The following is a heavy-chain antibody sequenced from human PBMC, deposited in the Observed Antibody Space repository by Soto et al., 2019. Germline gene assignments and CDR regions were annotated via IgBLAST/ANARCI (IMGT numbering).Heavy chain of an antibody. CDR3: ARDRLTGNYYYGMDV. Sequence: EVQLVESGGGLVKPGGSLRLSGAASGFTFSSYSMNWVRQAPGKGLEWVSSISSSSSYIYYADSVKGRFTISRDNAKNSLYLQMNSLRAEDTAVYYCARDRLTGNYYYGMDVWGQGTTVTVSS. CDR2: ISSSSSYI. J-gene: IGHJ6*02. CDR1: GFTFSSYS. D-gene: IGHD7-27*01. V-gene: IGHV3-21*01.